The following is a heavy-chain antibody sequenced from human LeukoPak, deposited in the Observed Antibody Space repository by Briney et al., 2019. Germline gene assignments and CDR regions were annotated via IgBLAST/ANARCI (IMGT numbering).Heavy chain of an antibody. CDR2: MNPDGSGK. Sequence: GGSLRLSCVASGFTFSDSWMSWVRQAPGKGLEWVANMNPDGSGKYYVASVKGRFTVSRDNARNALYLQMNSLRVEDTAVYYCGRDPAWGAIDYWGQGTLVTVSS. J-gene: IGHJ4*02. CDR1: GFTFSDSW. CDR3: GRDPAWGAIDY. D-gene: IGHD7-27*01. V-gene: IGHV3-7*01.